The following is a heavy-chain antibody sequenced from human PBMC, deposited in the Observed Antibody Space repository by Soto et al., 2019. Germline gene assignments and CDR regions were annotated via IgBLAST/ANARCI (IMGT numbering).Heavy chain of an antibody. CDR1: GFTVSSNY. Sequence: EVQLVESGGGLVQPGGSLRLSCAASGFTVSSNYMSWVRQAPGKGLEWVSVIYSGGSTYYADSVKGRFTISRDNSKNTLYLQMNRLRAEDTAVYHCARDWVATGSFDYWGQGTLVTVSS. CDR3: ARDWVATGSFDY. J-gene: IGHJ4*02. CDR2: IYSGGST. V-gene: IGHV3-66*01. D-gene: IGHD5-12*01.